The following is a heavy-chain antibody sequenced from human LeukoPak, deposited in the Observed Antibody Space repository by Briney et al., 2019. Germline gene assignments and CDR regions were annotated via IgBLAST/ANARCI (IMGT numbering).Heavy chain of an antibody. V-gene: IGHV3-66*01. CDR3: ARGASIYYYGMDV. CDR2: IYSSGST. Sequence: PGGSLRLSCAASGFTVSSNYMSWVRQAPGKRLEWVSVIYSSGSTYYADSVKGRFTISRDNSKNTLYLQMNSLRAEDTAVYYCARGASIYYYGMDVWGQGTTVTVSS. D-gene: IGHD1-26*01. CDR1: GFTVSSNY. J-gene: IGHJ6*02.